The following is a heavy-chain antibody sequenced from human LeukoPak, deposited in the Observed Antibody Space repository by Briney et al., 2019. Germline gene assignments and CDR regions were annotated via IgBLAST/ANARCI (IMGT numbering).Heavy chain of an antibody. Sequence: ASVKVSCKASGYIFTSYYMHWVRQAPGQGLEWMGRINPNSGGTNYAQKFQGRVTMTRDTSISTAYMELSRLRSDDTAVYYCARVGYSSGWYNNWFDPWGQGTLVTVSS. CDR3: ARVGYSSGWYNNWFDP. V-gene: IGHV1-2*06. CDR2: INPNSGGT. CDR1: GYIFTSYY. J-gene: IGHJ5*02. D-gene: IGHD6-19*01.